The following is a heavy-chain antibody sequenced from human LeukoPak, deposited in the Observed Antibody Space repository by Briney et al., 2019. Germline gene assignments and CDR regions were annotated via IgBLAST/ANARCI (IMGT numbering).Heavy chain of an antibody. CDR3: ARERTMRYFDL. J-gene: IGHJ2*01. CDR1: GGSFSGYY. Sequence: SETLSLTCAVYGGSFSGYYWSWIRQPPGKGLEGTGEINHSGSTNYNPSLKSRVTISVDTSKNQFSLKVSSVTAADTAVYYCARERTMRYFDLWGRGTLVTVSS. V-gene: IGHV4-34*01. D-gene: IGHD3-22*01. CDR2: INHSGST.